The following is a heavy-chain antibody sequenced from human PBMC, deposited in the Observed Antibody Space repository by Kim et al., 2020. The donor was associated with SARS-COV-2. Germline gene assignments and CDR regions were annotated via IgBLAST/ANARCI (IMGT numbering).Heavy chain of an antibody. CDR2: ST. D-gene: IGHD1-26*01. CDR3: VRVGGYYFDY. Sequence: STYYNPSLKSRVTISVDTSKNQFSLKLSSVTAADTAVYYCVRVGGYYFDYWGQGTLVTVSS. J-gene: IGHJ4*02. V-gene: IGHV4-30-2*04.